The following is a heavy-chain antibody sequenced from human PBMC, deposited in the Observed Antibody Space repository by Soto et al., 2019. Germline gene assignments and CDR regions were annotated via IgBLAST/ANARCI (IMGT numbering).Heavy chain of an antibody. Sequence: GASVKVSCNASGYTFTSYDINWVRQATGQRLEWMGWMNPNSGNTGYAQKFQGRVTMTRNTSISTAYMELSSLRSEDTAVYYCARDNDFWSGYYVKEFDYWGQGTLVTVSS. CDR3: ARDNDFWSGYYVKEFDY. D-gene: IGHD3-3*01. CDR1: GYTFTSYD. V-gene: IGHV1-8*01. CDR2: MNPNSGNT. J-gene: IGHJ4*02.